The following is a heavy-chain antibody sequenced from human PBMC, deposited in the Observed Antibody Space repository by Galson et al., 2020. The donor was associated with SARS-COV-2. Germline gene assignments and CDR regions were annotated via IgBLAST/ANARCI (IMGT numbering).Heavy chain of an antibody. J-gene: IGHJ4*02. D-gene: IGHD4-17*01. CDR2: INSDGGST. Sequence: GGSLRLSCAASGFIFNTYPMHWVRQAPGKGLEYVSAINSDGGSTYYADSVKGRFTIYRDNSKNTLYLQMGSLRPEDMAVYYCGRRGGESQDYCYDYWGQGILVTVSS. CDR3: GRRGGESQDYCYDY. CDR1: GFIFNTYP. V-gene: IGHV3-64*02.